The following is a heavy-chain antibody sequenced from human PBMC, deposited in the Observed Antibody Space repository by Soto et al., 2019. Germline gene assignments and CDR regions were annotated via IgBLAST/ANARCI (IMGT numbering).Heavy chain of an antibody. V-gene: IGHV1-69*13. Sequence: ASVKVSCKASGGTFSSYAISRVRQAPGQGLEWMGGIIPIFGTANYAQKFQGRVTITADESTSTAYMELSSLRSEDTAVYYCARFEYSSSSDTPYYYYYGMDVWGQGTTVTVSS. D-gene: IGHD6-6*01. CDR2: IIPIFGTA. J-gene: IGHJ6*02. CDR3: ARFEYSSSSDTPYYYYYGMDV. CDR1: GGTFSSYA.